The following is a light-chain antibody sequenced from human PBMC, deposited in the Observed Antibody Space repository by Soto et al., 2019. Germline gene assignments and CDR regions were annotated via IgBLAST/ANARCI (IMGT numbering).Light chain of an antibody. J-gene: IGKJ1*01. Sequence: EIVLTQSPGTLSLSPGEGATLSCRASQSVSSSYLAWYQQKPGQAPRLLIYGASSRATGIPDRFSGSGSGTDFTLTISRLEPEDFAVYYCQHYDTSPWTFGQGTQVDIK. CDR2: GAS. CDR3: QHYDTSPWT. V-gene: IGKV3-20*01. CDR1: QSVSSSY.